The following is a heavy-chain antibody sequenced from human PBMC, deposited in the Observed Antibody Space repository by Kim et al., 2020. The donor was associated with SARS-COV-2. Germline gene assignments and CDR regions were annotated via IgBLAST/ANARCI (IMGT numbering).Heavy chain of an antibody. CDR3: ARDWSEVGRSFDY. D-gene: IGHD2-2*01. J-gene: IGHJ4*02. V-gene: IGHV3-48*02. Sequence: YADSVKGRFTISRDKAKNSLYLQMNSLRDEDTAVYYWARDWSEVGRSFDYWGQGTLVTVSS.